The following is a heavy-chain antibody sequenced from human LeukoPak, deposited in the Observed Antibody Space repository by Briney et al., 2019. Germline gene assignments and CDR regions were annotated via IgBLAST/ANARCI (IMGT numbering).Heavy chain of an antibody. J-gene: IGHJ6*02. Sequence: AGGSLRLSCSASGFTVSNDAMGWDRQAPGKGLEWGSAISGSGDSTYYAGSVKGRFTLYRDSSKNTRFLQMNRLRADDTAVYYSAKGAPPEPYYDFWSGYHSYYYFAIAAWGPGTTVTVSS. CDR3: AKGAPPEPYYDFWSGYHSYYYFAIAA. V-gene: IGHV3-23*01. CDR2: ISGSGDST. D-gene: IGHD3-3*01. CDR1: GFTVSNDA.